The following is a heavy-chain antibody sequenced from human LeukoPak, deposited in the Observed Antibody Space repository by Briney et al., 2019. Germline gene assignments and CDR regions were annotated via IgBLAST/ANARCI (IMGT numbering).Heavy chain of an antibody. CDR1: GFTFSDYG. CDR3: ARIGGAYSPDY. CDR2: IRYDGSSK. J-gene: IGHJ4*02. V-gene: IGHV3-30*02. Sequence: PGGSLRLSCAASGFTFSDYGMHWVRQAPGKGLEWVAFIRYDGSSKYYADSVKGRFTISRDNSKNTLYLQMNSLRADDTAVYYCARIGGAYSPDYWGQGTLVTVSS. D-gene: IGHD5-18*01.